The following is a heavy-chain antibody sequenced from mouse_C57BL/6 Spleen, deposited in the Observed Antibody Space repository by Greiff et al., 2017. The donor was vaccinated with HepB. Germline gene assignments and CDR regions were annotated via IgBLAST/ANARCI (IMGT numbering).Heavy chain of an antibody. CDR3: ARQNYYGSSPLFDY. CDR2: IDPSDSYT. J-gene: IGHJ2*01. Sequence: QVQLQQPGAELVMPGASVKLSCKASGYTFTSYWMHWVKQRPGQGLEWIGEIDPSDSYTNYNQKFKGKSTLTVDKSSSTAYMQLSSLTSEDSAVYYCARQNYYGSSPLFDYWGQGTTLTVSS. D-gene: IGHD1-1*01. CDR1: GYTFTSYW. V-gene: IGHV1-69*01.